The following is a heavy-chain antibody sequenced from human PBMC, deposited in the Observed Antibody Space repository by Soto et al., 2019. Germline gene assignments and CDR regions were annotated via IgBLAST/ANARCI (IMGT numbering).Heavy chain of an antibody. D-gene: IGHD1-26*01. CDR2: IYYSGST. CDR3: ARHSASWQWFDY. V-gene: IGHV4-31*03. J-gene: IGHJ5*01. CDR1: GGSISSGGYY. Sequence: QVQLQESGPGLVKPSQTLSLTCSVSGGSISSGGYYWSWIRQHPEKGLEWIGYIYYSGSTNYNPSLKSRVITSVDTSSNRFSLDLSSVTAADTAIYYCARHSASWQWFDYWGQGTLVTVSS.